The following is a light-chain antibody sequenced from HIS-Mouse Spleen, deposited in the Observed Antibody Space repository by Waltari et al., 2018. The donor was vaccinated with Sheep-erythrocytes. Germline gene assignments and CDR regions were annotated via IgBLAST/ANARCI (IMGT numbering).Light chain of an antibody. V-gene: IGKV1-33*01. CDR1: QDISHY. Sequence: DIQMTQSPSSLSASVGDRVTITCQASQDISHYLNWYQQKPGKVPKLLIYDASNLETGVPSRFSGSGSGTDFTFTISSLQPEDIATYYCQQYDNLPLTFGGGTKVEIK. CDR3: QQYDNLPLT. CDR2: DAS. J-gene: IGKJ4*01.